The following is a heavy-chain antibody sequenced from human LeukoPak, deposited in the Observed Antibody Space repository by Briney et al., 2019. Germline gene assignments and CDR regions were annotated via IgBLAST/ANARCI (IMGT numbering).Heavy chain of an antibody. V-gene: IGHV5-51*01. CDR3: ARRRSGYSGYDYYFDY. CDR2: IYPGDSDT. Sequence: GESLKISCKGSGYSFTSYWISWVRQMPGKGLEWMGIIYPGDSDTRYSPSFQGQVTISADKSISTAYLQWSSLKASDTAMYYCARRRSGYSGYDYYFDYWGQGTLVTVSS. J-gene: IGHJ4*02. CDR1: GYSFTSYW. D-gene: IGHD5-12*01.